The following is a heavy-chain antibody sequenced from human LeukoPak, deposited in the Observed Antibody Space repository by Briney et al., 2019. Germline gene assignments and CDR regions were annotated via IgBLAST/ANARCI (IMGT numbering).Heavy chain of an antibody. D-gene: IGHD5-12*01. J-gene: IGHJ4*02. Sequence: GASVKVSCKASGYTFTSYYMHWVRQAPGQGLEWMGRINPSGGSTSYAQKFQGRVTMTRDTSTSTVYMELSSLRSEDTAVYYCARDGGSGYSGYVRFDYWGQGTLVTVSS. CDR2: INPSGGST. CDR3: ARDGGSGYSGYVRFDY. CDR1: GYTFTSYY. V-gene: IGHV1-46*01.